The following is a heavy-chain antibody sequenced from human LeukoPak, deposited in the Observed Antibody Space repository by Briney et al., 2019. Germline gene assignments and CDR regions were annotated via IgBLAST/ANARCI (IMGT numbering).Heavy chain of an antibody. CDR1: GFTFGDYA. Sequence: GGSLRLSCTASGFTFGDYAMSWVRQAPGKGLEWVGFIRSKAYGGTTEYAASVKGRFTISRDDSKSIAYLQMNSLKTEDTAVYYCTREDAQLLWFGEVGYRGQGTLVTVSS. J-gene: IGHJ4*02. CDR2: IRSKAYGGTT. CDR3: TREDAQLLWFGEVGY. V-gene: IGHV3-49*04. D-gene: IGHD3-10*01.